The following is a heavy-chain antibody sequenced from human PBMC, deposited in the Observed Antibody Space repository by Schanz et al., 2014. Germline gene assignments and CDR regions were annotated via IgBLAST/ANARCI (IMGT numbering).Heavy chain of an antibody. CDR2: ISGSGGST. Sequence: VQLVESGGGVVQPGGSLRLSCAASGFTFSSYAMSWVRQAPGKGLEWVSAISGSGGSTYYADSVKGRFTISRDNSKNTLYLQMNSLRAGDAAVYYCAKGRFGELSAFDIWGQGTMVTVSS. J-gene: IGHJ3*02. CDR3: AKGRFGELSAFDI. CDR1: GFTFSSYA. D-gene: IGHD3-10*01. V-gene: IGHV3-23*04.